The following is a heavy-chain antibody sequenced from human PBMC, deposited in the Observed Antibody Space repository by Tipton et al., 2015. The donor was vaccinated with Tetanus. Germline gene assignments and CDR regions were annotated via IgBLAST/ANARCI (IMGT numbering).Heavy chain of an antibody. CDR3: ARLTGHSMDVVNCYYFGMDV. V-gene: IGHV4-59*01. CDR2: IYYTGSI. Sequence: TLSLTCTVSGGSMNSYYWSWIRQPPGKGLEWIGYIYYTGSINYNPSLKSGVTISLDTSKNQFSLKLTSVSAADTAVYYCARLTGHSMDVVNCYYFGMDVWGQGTKVTVPS. J-gene: IGHJ6*02. D-gene: IGHD3-16*02. CDR1: GGSMNSYY.